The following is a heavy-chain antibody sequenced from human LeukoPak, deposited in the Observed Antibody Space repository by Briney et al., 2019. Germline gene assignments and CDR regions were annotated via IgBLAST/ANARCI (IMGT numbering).Heavy chain of an antibody. CDR1: GGSISSYY. D-gene: IGHD1-26*01. CDR2: IYYSGST. Sequence: SETLSLTCTVFGGSISSYYWSWIRQPPGQGLEWIGYIYYSGSTNYNPSLKSRVTISVDTSKNQFSLKLRSVTAADTAVYYCAREWEAFDIWGQGTMVTVSS. V-gene: IGHV4-59*01. J-gene: IGHJ3*02. CDR3: AREWEAFDI.